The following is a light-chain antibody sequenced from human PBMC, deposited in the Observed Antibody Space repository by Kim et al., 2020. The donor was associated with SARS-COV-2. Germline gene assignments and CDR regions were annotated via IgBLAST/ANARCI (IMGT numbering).Light chain of an antibody. CDR1: QSFTSSY. CDR3: QQYSSSPWT. CDR2: GAS. J-gene: IGKJ1*01. V-gene: IGKV3-20*01. Sequence: APGERATLYCRARQSFTSSYLAWYQQQSGPAPRLLIYGASRRATDIPDRFSGSGSGTELTLTISRLEPEDFAVYYSQQYSSSPWTFGQGTKVDIK.